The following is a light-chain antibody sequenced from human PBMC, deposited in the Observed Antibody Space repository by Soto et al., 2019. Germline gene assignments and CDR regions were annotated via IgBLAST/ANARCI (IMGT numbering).Light chain of an antibody. Sequence: EIVMTQSPATLSVSPGERATLSCRASQSVSNNLAWYQQKPGQAPRLIIYGASTRATGIPARFSGSGAGTDFTLTISTLKPEDFATYYCQQSYISPRTFGQGTQVDI. V-gene: IGKV3-15*01. J-gene: IGKJ1*01. CDR3: QQSYISPRT. CDR1: QSVSNN. CDR2: GAS.